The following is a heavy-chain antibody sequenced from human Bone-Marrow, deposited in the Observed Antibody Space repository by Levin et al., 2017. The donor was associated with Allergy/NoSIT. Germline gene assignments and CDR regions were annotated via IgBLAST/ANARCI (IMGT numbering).Heavy chain of an antibody. J-gene: IGHJ6*02. V-gene: IGHV4-4*02. CDR1: GGSVRGINW. CDR2: IYHTGST. D-gene: IGHD1-1*01. CDR3: ARVPYAVGGTSSYYYGMDV. Sequence: SETLSLTCAVSGGSVRGINWWSWVRQSPGKGLEWLGEIYHTGSTTYNPALRSRVTLSLDGSKNHLSLKLDSVTAADTAVYYCARVPYAVGGTSSYYYGMDVWGQGTTVIVSS.